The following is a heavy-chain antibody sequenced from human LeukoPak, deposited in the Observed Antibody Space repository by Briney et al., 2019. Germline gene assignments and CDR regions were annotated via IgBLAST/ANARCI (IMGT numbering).Heavy chain of an antibody. CDR2: IYHSGST. CDR3: ARDNVSGLDAFDI. D-gene: IGHD5-12*01. Sequence: SQTLSLTCAVSGGSISSGGYSWSWIRQPPGKGLEWIGYIYHSGSTYYNPSLKSRVTISVDRSKNQFSLKQSSVTAADTAVYYCARDNVSGLDAFDIWGQGTMVTVSS. J-gene: IGHJ3*02. CDR1: GGSISSGGYS. V-gene: IGHV4-30-2*01.